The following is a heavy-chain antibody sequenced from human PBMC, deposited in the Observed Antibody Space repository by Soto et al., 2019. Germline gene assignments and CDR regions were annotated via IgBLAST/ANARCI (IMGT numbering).Heavy chain of an antibody. CDR3: AREGGYSYGQRNFDY. D-gene: IGHD5-18*01. V-gene: IGHV3-33*01. Sequence: QVQLVESGGGVVQPGRSLRLSCAASGFTFSSYGMHWVRQAPGKGLEWVAVIWYDGSNKYYADSVKGRFTISRDNSKNTLYLQMNSLRAEDTAVYYCAREGGYSYGQRNFDYWGQGTLVTVSS. J-gene: IGHJ4*02. CDR2: IWYDGSNK. CDR1: GFTFSSYG.